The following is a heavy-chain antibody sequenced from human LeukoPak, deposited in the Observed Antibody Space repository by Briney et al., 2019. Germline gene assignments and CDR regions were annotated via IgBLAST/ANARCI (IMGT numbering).Heavy chain of an antibody. V-gene: IGHV1-18*04. CDR2: ISGYNGNT. CDR3: ARSGRGTYYYFDL. J-gene: IGHJ4*02. CDR1: GYTFTSNY. Sequence: ASVKVSCKAFGYTFTSNYMHWVRQAPGQGLEWMGWISGYNGNTNYAQKFQGRVSMTADTSTSTAYMELRSLRSDDTAVYYCARSGRGTYYYFDLWGQGTLVTVSS. D-gene: IGHD1-26*01.